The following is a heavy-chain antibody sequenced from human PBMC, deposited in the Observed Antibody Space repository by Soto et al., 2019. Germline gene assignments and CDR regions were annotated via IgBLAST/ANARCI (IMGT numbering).Heavy chain of an antibody. CDR2: IYYSGST. Sequence: PSETLSLTCTFSVGSISSSSYYCGWIRQPPWKGLEWIGSIYYSGSTYYNPSLKSRVTISVDTSKNQFSLKLSSVTAADTAVYYCARPGVLIRWYLFDYWGQGTLVSVSS. J-gene: IGHJ4*02. CDR3: ARPGVLIRWYLFDY. V-gene: IGHV4-39*01. CDR1: VGSISSSSYY. D-gene: IGHD2-15*01.